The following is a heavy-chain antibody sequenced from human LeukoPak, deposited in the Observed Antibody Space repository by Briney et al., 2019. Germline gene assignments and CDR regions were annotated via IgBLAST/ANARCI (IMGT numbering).Heavy chain of an antibody. V-gene: IGHV1-8*01. CDR1: GYTFSSYD. Sequence: ASVKVSCKASGYTFSSYDINWVRQATGQGLEWMGWMNPNSGNTGYAQEFQGRVTMTRSTSISTAYMELSSLRSEDTAVYYCARQTRDYPFDYWGQGTLVTVSS. J-gene: IGHJ4*02. CDR2: MNPNSGNT. CDR3: ARQTRDYPFDY. D-gene: IGHD4-17*01.